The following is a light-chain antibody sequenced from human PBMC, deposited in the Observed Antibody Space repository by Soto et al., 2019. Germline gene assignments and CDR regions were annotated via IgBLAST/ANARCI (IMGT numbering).Light chain of an antibody. CDR1: QSVSSW. V-gene: IGKV1-5*01. CDR2: DAS. J-gene: IGKJ3*01. CDR3: QKHNTVPLT. Sequence: QSPSTLSSSVVDRVTITCRASQSVSSWLAWYQQKPGKAPNLLIYDASSLESGVPSRFSGGGSGTEFTLTISSLQPDDIATYYCQKHNTVPLTFGPGTRWIS.